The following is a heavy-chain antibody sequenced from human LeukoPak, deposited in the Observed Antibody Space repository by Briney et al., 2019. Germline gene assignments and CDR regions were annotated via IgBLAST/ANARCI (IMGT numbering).Heavy chain of an antibody. J-gene: IGHJ4*02. CDR1: GYTFTGYY. CDR3: AMRGFMDKYYFDY. CDR2: INPNSGGT. Sequence: VASVKVSCKASGYTFTGYYMHWVRQAPGQGLECMGRINPNSGGTNYAQKFQGRVTMTRDTSISTAYMELSRLRSDDTAVYYCAMRGFMDKYYFDYWGQGTLVTVSS. V-gene: IGHV1-2*06. D-gene: IGHD3/OR15-3a*01.